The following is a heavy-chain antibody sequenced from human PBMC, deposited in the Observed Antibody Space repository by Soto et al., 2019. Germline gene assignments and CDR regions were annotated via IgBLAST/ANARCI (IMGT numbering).Heavy chain of an antibody. CDR1: GYSISSSNW. Sequence: SETLSLTCAVSGYSISSSNWWGWIRQPPGKGLEWIGYIYYSGTTYYNPSLKSRVTMSVDTSKNQFSLKLTSVTAVDTAVYYCTRGGDAYKNGHWGQGTPVTV. CDR3: TRGGDAYKNGH. D-gene: IGHD2-21*01. J-gene: IGHJ4*02. CDR2: IYYSGTT. V-gene: IGHV4-28*01.